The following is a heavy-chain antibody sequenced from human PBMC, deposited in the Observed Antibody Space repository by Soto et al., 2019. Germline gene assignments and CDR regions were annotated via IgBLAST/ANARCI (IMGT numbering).Heavy chain of an antibody. CDR3: GRLAEAATGHTDFDF. CDR1: GASIKSSNYF. CDR2: IHSSGGT. D-gene: IGHD2-15*01. J-gene: IGHJ4*02. V-gene: IGHV4-39*02. Sequence: SETLSLTCTVSGASIKSSNYFWGWIRQPPGKGLEFVGSIHSSGGTYYNPSLKSRVTVSVDLSNSHFSLSLKSLTAPDTAVYYCGRLAEAATGHTDFDFWGQGTLVTVSS.